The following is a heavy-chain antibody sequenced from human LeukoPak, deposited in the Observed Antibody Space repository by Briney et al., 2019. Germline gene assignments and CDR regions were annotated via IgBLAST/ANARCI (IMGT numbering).Heavy chain of an antibody. D-gene: IGHD5-18*01. CDR2: INANSGST. V-gene: IGHV1-2*02. CDR3: ARGDSYGSDIPLDY. Sequence: ASVKVCWKTAGYTFTGCYMQGVQQAPGRGLELRGWINANSGSTNYAQKFQGRVTMTTDTSTSTAYMELSRLRSDDTAVYYCARGDSYGSDIPLDYWGQGTLVTVSS. J-gene: IGHJ4*02. CDR1: GYTFTGCY.